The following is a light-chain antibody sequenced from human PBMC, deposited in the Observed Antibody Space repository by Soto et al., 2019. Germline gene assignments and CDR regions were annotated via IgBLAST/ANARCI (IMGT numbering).Light chain of an antibody. V-gene: IGKV1-5*01. Sequence: DIQMTQSPSTLSASVGDRVTITCRASQSIRGWLAWYQQKPGKAPKLLIYDASSLKSGVPSRVSGSRSGTAFTLTISSLQPAEFETEYGQQYNSYSGTFGQGAEVESK. J-gene: IGKJ1*01. CDR2: DAS. CDR3: QQYNSYSGT. CDR1: QSIRGW.